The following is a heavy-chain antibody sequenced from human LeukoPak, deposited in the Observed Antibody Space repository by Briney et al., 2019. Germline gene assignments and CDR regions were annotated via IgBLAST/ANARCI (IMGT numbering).Heavy chain of an antibody. J-gene: IGHJ3*02. CDR2: IYDGGST. Sequence: SETLSLTCTVSGGSISSYYWSWIRQPPGKGLEWIAYIYDGGSTNYNPSLKSRVAISVDTSKNQFSLKLRSVTAADTAVYYCARTYSSSWYSAFDIWGQGTMVTVSS. V-gene: IGHV4-59*08. D-gene: IGHD6-13*01. CDR1: GGSISSYY. CDR3: ARTYSSSWYSAFDI.